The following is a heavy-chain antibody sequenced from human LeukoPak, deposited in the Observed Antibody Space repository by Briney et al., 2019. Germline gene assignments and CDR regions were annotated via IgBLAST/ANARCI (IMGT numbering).Heavy chain of an antibody. Sequence: GGSLRLSCAASGFTFSSYAMSWVRQAPGKGLEWDSAISGSGGSTYYADSVKGRFTISRDNSKNTLYLQMNSLRAEDTAVYYCAKDFYSSSSLGVDYWGQGTLVTVSS. D-gene: IGHD6-6*01. V-gene: IGHV3-23*01. CDR1: GFTFSSYA. J-gene: IGHJ4*02. CDR2: ISGSGGST. CDR3: AKDFYSSSSLGVDY.